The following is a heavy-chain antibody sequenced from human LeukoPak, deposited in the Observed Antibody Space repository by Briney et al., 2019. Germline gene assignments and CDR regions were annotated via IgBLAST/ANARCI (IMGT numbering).Heavy chain of an antibody. CDR2: IRYDGSNT. CDR3: AKEGHYYDSSGYYPFYYYYYYMDV. V-gene: IGHV3-30*02. Sequence: PGGSLRLSCAASGFTFSSYSMNWVRQAPGKGLEWVAFIRYDGSNTYYADSVKGRFTISRDNSKNTLYLQMNSLRAEDTAVYYCAKEGHYYDSSGYYPFYYYYYYMDVWGKGTTVTISS. CDR1: GFTFSSYS. J-gene: IGHJ6*03. D-gene: IGHD3-22*01.